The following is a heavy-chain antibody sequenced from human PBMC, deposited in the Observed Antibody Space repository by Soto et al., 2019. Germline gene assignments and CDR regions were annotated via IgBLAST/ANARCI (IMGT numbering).Heavy chain of an antibody. CDR3: ARLRGYCTNGVCRDWYYYYYMDF. Sequence: ASETLSLTCTVSGGSISSYYWSWIRQPPGKGLEWIGYIYYSGSTNYNPSLKSRVTISVDTSKNQFSLKLSSVTAADTAVYYCARLRGYCTNGVCRDWYYYYYMDFWGKGTTVTVSS. CDR2: IYYSGST. J-gene: IGHJ6*03. D-gene: IGHD2-8*01. V-gene: IGHV4-59*08. CDR1: GGSISSYY.